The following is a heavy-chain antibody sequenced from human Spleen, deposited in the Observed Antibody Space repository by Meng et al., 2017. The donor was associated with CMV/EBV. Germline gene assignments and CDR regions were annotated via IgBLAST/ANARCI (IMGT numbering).Heavy chain of an antibody. V-gene: IGHV1-69*05. CDR2: IKTTYGTP. CDR1: GDNVKNYA. Sequence: KASGDNVKNYAVFWVRQAPGQGLEWMGGIKTTYGTPNDAQKFRDRLTINTDGSTSIVYMELTSLRFEDTDVYYCASGARGLVGSTLDYWGQGTLVTVSS. D-gene: IGHD2-15*01. J-gene: IGHJ4*02. CDR3: ASGARGLVGSTLDY.